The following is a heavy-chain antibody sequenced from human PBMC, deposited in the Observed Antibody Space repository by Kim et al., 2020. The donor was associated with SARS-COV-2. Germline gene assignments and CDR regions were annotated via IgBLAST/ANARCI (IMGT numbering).Heavy chain of an antibody. V-gene: IGHV3-7*03. CDR3: ARSVVLMVYAIGAWRDAFDI. J-gene: IGHJ3*02. Sequence: GGSLRLSCAASGFTFSSYWMSWVRQAPGKGLEWVANIKQDGSEKYYVDSVKGRFTISRDNAKNSLYLQMNSLRAEDTAVYYCARSVVLMVYAIGAWRDAFDIWGQGTMVTVSS. D-gene: IGHD2-8*01. CDR1: GFTFSSYW. CDR2: IKQDGSEK.